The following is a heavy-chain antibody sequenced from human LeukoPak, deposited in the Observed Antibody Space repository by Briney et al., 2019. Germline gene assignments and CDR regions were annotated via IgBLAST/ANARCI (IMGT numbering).Heavy chain of an antibody. J-gene: IGHJ4*02. D-gene: IGHD4-17*01. CDR3: AKAYGDYVPLIDY. CDR1: GFTFSSYG. Sequence: GGSLRLSCAASGFTFSSYGMHWVRQAPGKGLEWVAFIRYDGSNKYYADSVKGRFTISRDNSKNTLYLQMNSLRAEDTAVYYCAKAYGDYVPLIDYWGQGTLVTVSS. V-gene: IGHV3-30*02. CDR2: IRYDGSNK.